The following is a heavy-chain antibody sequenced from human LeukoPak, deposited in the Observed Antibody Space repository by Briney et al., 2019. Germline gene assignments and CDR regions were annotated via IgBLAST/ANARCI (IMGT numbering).Heavy chain of an antibody. CDR2: IYTSGST. CDR3: AKSNGYGLIDI. Sequence: PAETLSLTCTVSGGSFSSYYWRWLRQPAGKGLEWIGRIYTSGSTNYNPSLKRRVTMSVDTSRNQFSLKLKSVTAADTAVYYCAKSNGYGLIDIWGQGTMVTVSS. CDR1: GGSFSSYY. J-gene: IGHJ3*02. D-gene: IGHD3-22*01. V-gene: IGHV4-4*07.